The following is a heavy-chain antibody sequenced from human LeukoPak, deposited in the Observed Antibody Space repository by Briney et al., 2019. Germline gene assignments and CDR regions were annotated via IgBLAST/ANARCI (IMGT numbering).Heavy chain of an antibody. CDR1: GFTYSSYD. CDR2: ISGSGGST. Sequence: GGSLRLSCAASGFTYSSYDMSLVRQAPGKGLEWVSGISGSGGSTYYADSVKGRFTISRDNSKNTLYLQMNSLRAEDTAVYYCAKDGAAGVVAATPFDYWGQGTLVTVSS. V-gene: IGHV3-23*01. J-gene: IGHJ4*02. CDR3: AKDGAAGVVAATPFDY. D-gene: IGHD2-15*01.